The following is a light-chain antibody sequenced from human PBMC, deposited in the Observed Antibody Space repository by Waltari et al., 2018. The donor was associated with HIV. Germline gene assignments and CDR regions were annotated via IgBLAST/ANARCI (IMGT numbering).Light chain of an antibody. CDR2: QDS. V-gene: IGLV3-1*01. CDR3: QAWDSSTVWV. CDR1: KLGDNY. J-gene: IGLJ3*02. Sequence: SYELTPPPSVSVSPGQTASITCSGDKLGDNYACWYQQKPGQSPVLVIYQDSKRPSGIPERFSGSNSGNTATLTISGTQAMDEADYYCQAWDSSTVWVFGGGTKLTVL.